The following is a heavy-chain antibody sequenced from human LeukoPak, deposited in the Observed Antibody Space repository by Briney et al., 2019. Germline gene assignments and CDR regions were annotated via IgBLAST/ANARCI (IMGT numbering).Heavy chain of an antibody. D-gene: IGHD2-2*01. V-gene: IGHV4-34*01. CDR3: ARKGDCSSTSCYFDY. CDR1: GGSFSGYY. CDR2: IYYSGST. Sequence: PSETLPLTCAVYGGSFSGYYWSWIRQPPGKGLEWIWSIYYSGSTYYNPSLKSRVTISVDTSKNQFSLKLRSVTAADTAVYYCARKGDCSSTSCYFDYWGQGTLVTVSS. J-gene: IGHJ4*02.